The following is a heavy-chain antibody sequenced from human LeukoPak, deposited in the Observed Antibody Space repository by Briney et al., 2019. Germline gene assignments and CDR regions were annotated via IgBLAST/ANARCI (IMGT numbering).Heavy chain of an antibody. CDR3: ARAMVRALGDAFDI. CDR2: INPYNDIT. CDR1: GYTFTASG. J-gene: IGHJ3*02. Sequence: GASVKVSCKASGYTFTASGLCWVRQAPGQGLEWMGWINPYNDITDYAQTFKGRVTMTTDTSTSTAYMELRSLRSDDTAVYYCARAMVRALGDAFDIWGQGTMVTVSS. D-gene: IGHD3-10*01. V-gene: IGHV1-18*01.